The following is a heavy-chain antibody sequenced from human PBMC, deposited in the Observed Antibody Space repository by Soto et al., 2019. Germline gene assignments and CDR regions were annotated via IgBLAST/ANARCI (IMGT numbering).Heavy chain of an antibody. J-gene: IGHJ4*02. V-gene: IGHV3-30*04. Sequence: GGSLRLSCAASGFSFTHYTINWVRQAPGKGLEWVAVMSYDGTNEYYADSVKGRFTISRDNSKSTVYLQMNSLTPEDTALYYCARKWGTYSSASLDYWGLGTLVTVSS. CDR2: MSYDGTNE. CDR1: GFSFTHYT. CDR3: ARKWGTYSSASLDY. D-gene: IGHD6-19*01.